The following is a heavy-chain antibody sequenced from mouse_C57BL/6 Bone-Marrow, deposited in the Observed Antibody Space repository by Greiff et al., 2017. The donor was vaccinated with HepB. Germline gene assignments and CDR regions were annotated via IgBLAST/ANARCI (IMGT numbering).Heavy chain of an antibody. V-gene: IGHV5-4*01. J-gene: IGHJ3*01. Sequence: EVQLVESGGGLVKPGGSLKLSCAASGFTFSSYAMSWVRQTPEKRLEWVATISDGGSYTYYPDNVKGRFTISRDNAKNNLYLQMSHLKSEDTAMYYCARGEAYWGQGTLVTVSA. CDR3: ARGEAY. CDR1: GFTFSSYA. CDR2: ISDGGSYT.